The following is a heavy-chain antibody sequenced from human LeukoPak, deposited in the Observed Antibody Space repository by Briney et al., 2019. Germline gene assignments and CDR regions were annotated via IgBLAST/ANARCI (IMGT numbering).Heavy chain of an antibody. CDR1: GFSLNTHGVG. CDR2: ISRDDDK. Sequence: SGPTLVKPTEPLTLTFTFSGFSLNTHGVGVGWIRQPPGKALEWLALISRDDDKRYSPSLKSRLTITKDTSKNQVALTLANLDPVDTATYYCAHTGSAHGDDWFDPWGQGTLVTVSS. CDR3: AHTGSAHGDDWFDP. D-gene: IGHD7-27*01. J-gene: IGHJ5*02. V-gene: IGHV2-5*02.